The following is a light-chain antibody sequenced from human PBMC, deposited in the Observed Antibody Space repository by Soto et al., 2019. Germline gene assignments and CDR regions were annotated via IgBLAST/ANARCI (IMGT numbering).Light chain of an antibody. CDR2: GAS. J-gene: IGKJ5*01. CDR3: QQGSKWHPALT. Sequence: EIVMTQSPATLSVSPGERATLSCRASQSVSNNLAWYQQKPGQAPRLLIHGASTRATGISARFSGSGSGTDFTLTISGLEPEDFAVYYWQQGSKWHPALTIGQGTRLDSK. CDR1: QSVSNN. V-gene: IGKV3-15*01.